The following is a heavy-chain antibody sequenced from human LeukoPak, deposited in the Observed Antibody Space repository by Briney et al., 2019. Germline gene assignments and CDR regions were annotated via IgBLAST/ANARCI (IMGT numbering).Heavy chain of an antibody. CDR2: IIPIFDTA. CDR3: ASASSSYDWFDP. J-gene: IGHJ5*02. V-gene: IGHV1-69*01. D-gene: IGHD6-13*01. Sequence: GSSLKISCKTFRGTFSSYAISWVRHAPGQGPEWMGGIIPIFDTANSAQKCQGRVTNTADESTHTANIGLSSLGSEDTSVYYCASASSSYDWFDPWGQGTLVTVSS. CDR1: RGTFSSYA.